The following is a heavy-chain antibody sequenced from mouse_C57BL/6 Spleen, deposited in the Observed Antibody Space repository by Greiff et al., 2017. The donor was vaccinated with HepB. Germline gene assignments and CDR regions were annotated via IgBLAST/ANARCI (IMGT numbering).Heavy chain of an antibody. J-gene: IGHJ1*03. CDR3: ARKGTTVVATDWYFAV. Sequence: VQLQESGPGLVQPSQSLSITCTVSGFSLTSYGVHWVRQSPGKGLEWLGVVWSGGSTDYNAAFISRLSISKDNSKSQVFFKMNSLQADDTAIYYCARKGTTVVATDWYFAVLGTGTTVTVSS. V-gene: IGHV2-2*01. D-gene: IGHD1-1*01. CDR2: VWSGGST. CDR1: GFSLTSYG.